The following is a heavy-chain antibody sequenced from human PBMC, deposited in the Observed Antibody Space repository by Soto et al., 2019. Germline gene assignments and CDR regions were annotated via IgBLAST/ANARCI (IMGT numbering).Heavy chain of an antibody. D-gene: IGHD3-22*01. CDR2: IYSGGST. CDR3: AREDYYDSSGPPWAFDI. CDR1: GFTVSSNY. Sequence: LRLSCAASGFTVSSNYMSWVRQAPGKGLEWVSVIYSGGSTYYADSVKGRFTISRDNSKNTLYLQMNSLRAEDTAVYYCAREDYYDSSGPPWAFDIWGQGTMVTVSS. V-gene: IGHV3-53*01. J-gene: IGHJ3*02.